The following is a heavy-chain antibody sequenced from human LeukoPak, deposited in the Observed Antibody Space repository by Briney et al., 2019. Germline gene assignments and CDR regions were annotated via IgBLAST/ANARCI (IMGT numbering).Heavy chain of an antibody. CDR1: GFTFSSYA. Sequence: GGSLRLSCAASGFTFSSYAMSWVRQAPGKGLEWVSAISGSGGSTYYADSVKGRFTISRDNSKNTLYLQMNSLRAEDTAVYYCAKEGMGRAGKYYDFWSGYSGSNWFDPWGQGTLVTVSS. CDR3: AKEGMGRAGKYYDFWSGYSGSNWFDP. V-gene: IGHV3-23*01. CDR2: ISGSGGST. D-gene: IGHD3-3*01. J-gene: IGHJ5*02.